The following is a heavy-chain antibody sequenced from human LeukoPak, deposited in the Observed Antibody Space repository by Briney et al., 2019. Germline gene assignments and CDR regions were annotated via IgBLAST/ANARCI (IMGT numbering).Heavy chain of an antibody. CDR2: IKPNSGGT. D-gene: IGHD2-2*01. Sequence: ASVKVSCKASGYTFTGYYMHWVRQAPGQGLEWMGWIKPNSGGTNYAQKFQGRVTMTRDTSISTAYMELSRLRSDDTAVYYCARETPVVVPAAIGIDPWGQGTLVTVSS. CDR1: GYTFTGYY. CDR3: ARETPVVVPAAIGIDP. J-gene: IGHJ5*02. V-gene: IGHV1-2*02.